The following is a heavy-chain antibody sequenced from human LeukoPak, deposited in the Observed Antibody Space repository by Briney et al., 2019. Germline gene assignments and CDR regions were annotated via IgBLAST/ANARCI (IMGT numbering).Heavy chain of an antibody. CDR1: GFTFSSYA. D-gene: IGHD6-19*01. Sequence: PGGSLRLSCAAFGFTFSSYAMSGVRQAPGRGLEWVSAISGSGGSTYYADSVKGRFTISRDNSKNTLYLQMNSLRAEDTAVYYCAKDTVADYYFDYWGQGTLVTVSS. CDR2: ISGSGGST. V-gene: IGHV3-23*01. CDR3: AKDTVADYYFDY. J-gene: IGHJ4*02.